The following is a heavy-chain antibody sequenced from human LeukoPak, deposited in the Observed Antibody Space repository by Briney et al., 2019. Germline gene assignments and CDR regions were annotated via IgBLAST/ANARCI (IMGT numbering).Heavy chain of an antibody. D-gene: IGHD3-10*01. CDR1: GGSISSGGYY. V-gene: IGHV4-31*03. CDR2: IYYSGST. Sequence: PSRTLSLTCTVPGGSISSGGYYWSWIRQHPGKGLEWIGYIYYSGSTYYNPSLKSRVTISVDTSKNQFSLKLSSVTAADTAVYYCARRGGSGSYYFYWGQGTLVTVSS. J-gene: IGHJ4*02. CDR3: ARRGGSGSYYFY.